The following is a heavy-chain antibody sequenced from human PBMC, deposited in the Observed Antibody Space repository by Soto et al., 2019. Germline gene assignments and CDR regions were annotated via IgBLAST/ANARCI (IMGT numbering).Heavy chain of an antibody. V-gene: IGHV1-69*06. Sequence: GASVKVSCKASGGTFSSYAISWVRQASGQGLEWMGGIIPIFGTANYAQKFQGRVTITADKSTSTAYMELSSLRSEDTAVYYCARGVYAGGRDDYWGQGTLVTVSS. CDR3: ARGVYAGGRDDY. CDR1: GGTFSSYA. D-gene: IGHD2-15*01. J-gene: IGHJ4*02. CDR2: IIPIFGTA.